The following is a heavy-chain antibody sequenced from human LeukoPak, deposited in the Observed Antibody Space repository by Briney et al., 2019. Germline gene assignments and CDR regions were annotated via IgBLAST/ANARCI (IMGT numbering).Heavy chain of an antibody. V-gene: IGHV3-23*01. CDR3: AKGSTEWFRHLWFAP. D-gene: IGHD3-3*01. CDR2: IAGSGDST. Sequence: GGSLRLPCVASGFNLSSYAMNWVRQAPGKGLEWVSTIAGSGDSTFYAESVKGRFTISRDRSKNTFYLQMDSLGADDTAVYYCAKGSTEWFRHLWFAPWGQGTLVTVSS. J-gene: IGHJ5*02. CDR1: GFNLSSYA.